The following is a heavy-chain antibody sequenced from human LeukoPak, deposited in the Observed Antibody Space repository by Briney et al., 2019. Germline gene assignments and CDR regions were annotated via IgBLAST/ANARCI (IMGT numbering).Heavy chain of an antibody. Sequence: GESLKISCKGSGYSFTSYWISWVRQMPGKGLEWMGIIYPDDSDTRHSPSFQGQVTISADKSTSTAYLQWSSLKASDTAMYYCARVGADYDILTGYDYWGQGTLVTVSS. CDR3: ARVGADYDILTGYDY. V-gene: IGHV5-51*01. CDR1: GYSFTSYW. J-gene: IGHJ4*02. D-gene: IGHD3-9*01. CDR2: IYPDDSDT.